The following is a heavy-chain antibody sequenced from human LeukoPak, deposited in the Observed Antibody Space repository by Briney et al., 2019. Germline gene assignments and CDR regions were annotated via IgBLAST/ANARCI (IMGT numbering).Heavy chain of an antibody. CDR2: INHSGST. J-gene: IGHJ4*02. D-gene: IGHD1-26*01. V-gene: IGHV4-34*01. CDR3: ARGRWELLEYFDY. Sequence: SETLSPTCAVYGGSFSGYYWSWIRQPPGKGLEWIGEINHSGSTNYNPSLKSRVTISVDTSKNQFSLKLSSVTAADTAVYYCARGRWELLEYFDYWGQGTLVTVSS. CDR1: GGSFSGYY.